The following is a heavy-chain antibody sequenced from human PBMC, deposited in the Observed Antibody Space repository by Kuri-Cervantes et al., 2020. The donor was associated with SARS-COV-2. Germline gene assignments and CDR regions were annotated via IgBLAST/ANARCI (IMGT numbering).Heavy chain of an antibody. CDR2: ISSSGSTI. Sequence: GGSLRLYCAASGFTFSNAWMSWVRQAPGKGLEWVSYISSSGSTIYYADSVKGRFTISRDNAKNSLYLQMNSLRAEDTAVYYCAREGGDYGDYYYYGMDVWGQGTTVTVSS. CDR3: AREGGDYGDYYYYGMDV. J-gene: IGHJ6*02. D-gene: IGHD4-17*01. V-gene: IGHV3-11*01. CDR1: GFTFSNAW.